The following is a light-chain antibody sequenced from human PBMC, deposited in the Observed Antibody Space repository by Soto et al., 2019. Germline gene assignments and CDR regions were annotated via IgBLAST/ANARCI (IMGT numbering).Light chain of an antibody. CDR2: SNN. V-gene: IGLV1-44*01. CDR1: SSNIGSNT. CDR3: SSWDARLTGVV. Sequence: QSVLTQPPSASGTPGQRVTISCSGSSSNIGSNTVNWYQQLPGTAPKLLIYSNNQRPSGVTDRFSGSKSGTSASLAISGLKTEDEADYYCSSWDARLTGVVFGGGTKLTVL. J-gene: IGLJ2*01.